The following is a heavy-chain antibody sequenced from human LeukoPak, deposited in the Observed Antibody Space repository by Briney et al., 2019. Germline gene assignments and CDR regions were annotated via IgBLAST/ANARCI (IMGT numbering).Heavy chain of an antibody. D-gene: IGHD3-3*01. V-gene: IGHV4-59*08. CDR3: ARHQTYYDFWSGYYQTYNWFDP. J-gene: IGHJ5*02. CDR2: IYYSGST. CDR1: GGSISSYY. Sequence: SETLSLTCTVSGGSISSYYWSWIRQPPGKGLEWIGYIYYSGSTNYNPSLKSRVTISVDTSKNQFSLKLSSVTAADTAVYYCARHQTYYDFWSGYYQTYNWFDPWGQGTLVTVSS.